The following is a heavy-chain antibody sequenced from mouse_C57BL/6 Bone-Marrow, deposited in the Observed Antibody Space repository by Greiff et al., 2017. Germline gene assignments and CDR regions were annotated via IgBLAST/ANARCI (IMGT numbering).Heavy chain of an antibody. V-gene: IGHV1-55*01. CDR2: IYPGSGST. D-gene: IGHD1-1*01. J-gene: IGHJ3*01. Sequence: QVQLKESGAELVKPGASVKMSCKVSGYTFTSYWITWVKQRPGQGLEWIGFIYPGSGSTNYNEKFKSKATLTVDTSSSTAYMQLSSLTSEDSAVYYCARAYGSSYVAWFAYWGQGTLVTVSA. CDR3: ARAYGSSYVAWFAY. CDR1: GYTFTSYW.